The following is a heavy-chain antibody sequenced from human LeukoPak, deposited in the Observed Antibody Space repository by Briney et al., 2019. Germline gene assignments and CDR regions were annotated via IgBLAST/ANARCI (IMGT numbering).Heavy chain of an antibody. CDR2: ISGSGGSK. V-gene: IGHV3-23*01. J-gene: IGHJ4*02. D-gene: IGHD3-10*01. CDR3: AKDRYYGSGSYYNGGPFDY. Sequence: QAGGSLRLSCAASGFTFSSYAMSWVRQAPGKGLEWVSAISGSGGSKYYADSVKGRFTISRDNSKNTLYLQMNSLRAEDTAVYYCAKDRYYGSGSYYNGGPFDYWGQGTLVTVSS. CDR1: GFTFSSYA.